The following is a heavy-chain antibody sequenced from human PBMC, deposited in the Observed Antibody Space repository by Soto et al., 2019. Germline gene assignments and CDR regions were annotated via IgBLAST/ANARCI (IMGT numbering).Heavy chain of an antibody. CDR2: IYWDDDK. Sequence: QITLKESGPTLVKHTQTLTLTCTFSGFSLSTSGVGVGCICQPPGKALEWLSLIYWDDDKGYSPSLKSRLTITTDTSKHQVVLTMTNMDPVDTATYYCAHRPSYCSGGSRYSGFDYWGQGTLVTVSS. CDR3: AHRPSYCSGGSRYSGFDY. V-gene: IGHV2-5*02. J-gene: IGHJ4*02. D-gene: IGHD2-15*01. CDR1: GFSLSTSGVG.